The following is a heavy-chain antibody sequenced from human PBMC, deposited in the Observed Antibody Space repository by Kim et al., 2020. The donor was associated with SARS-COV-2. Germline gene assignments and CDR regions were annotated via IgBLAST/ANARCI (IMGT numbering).Heavy chain of an antibody. V-gene: IGHV2-5*02. CDR2: IYWDDDK. CDR1: GFSLSTSGVG. Sequence: SGPTLVNPTQTLTLTCTFSGFSLSTSGVGVGWIRQPPGKALEWLALIYWDDDKRYSPSLKSRLTITKDTSKNQVVLTMTNMDPVDTATYYCAHSPPDSSGYYTRPVPWADYWGQGTLVTVSS. D-gene: IGHD3-22*01. J-gene: IGHJ4*02. CDR3: AHSPPDSSGYYTRPVPWADY.